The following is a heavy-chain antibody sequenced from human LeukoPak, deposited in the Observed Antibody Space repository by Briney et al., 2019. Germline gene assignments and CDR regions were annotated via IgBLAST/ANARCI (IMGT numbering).Heavy chain of an antibody. CDR3: ATVYYDSSAYGDLDS. Sequence: GGSLGLSCAASGIAFRSFTMNWVRQAPGKGLEWVSSITPTSTSIFYADSVKGRFTISRDNARNSLYLQMNSLRAEDTAVYHCATVYYDSSAYGDLDSWGQGTLVTVSS. V-gene: IGHV3-21*01. J-gene: IGHJ4*02. CDR1: GIAFRSFT. D-gene: IGHD3-22*01. CDR2: ITPTSTSI.